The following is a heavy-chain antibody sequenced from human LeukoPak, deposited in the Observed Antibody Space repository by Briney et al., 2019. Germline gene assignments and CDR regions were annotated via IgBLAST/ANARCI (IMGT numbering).Heavy chain of an antibody. CDR2: ISGSGGST. Sequence: GGSLRLSCAASGFTFSSYEMNWVRQAPGKGLEWVSAISGSGGSTYYADSVKGRFTISRDNSKNTLYLQMNSLRAEDTAVYYCAKDSYSGSFYWGQGTLVTVSS. J-gene: IGHJ4*02. CDR3: AKDSYSGSFY. D-gene: IGHD1-26*01. V-gene: IGHV3-23*01. CDR1: GFTFSSYE.